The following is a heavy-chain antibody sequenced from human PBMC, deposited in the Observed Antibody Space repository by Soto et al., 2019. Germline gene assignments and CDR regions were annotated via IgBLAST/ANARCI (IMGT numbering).Heavy chain of an antibody. D-gene: IGHD2-15*01. CDR1: GGSISSSSYY. CDR2: IYYSGST. Sequence: SETLSLTCTVSGGSISSSSYYWGWIRQPPGKGLEWIGSIYYSGSTYYNPSLKSRVTISVDTSKNQFSLKLSSVTAADTAVYYCARRHHSRYCSGGSCYSDAFDIWGQGTMVTVSS. J-gene: IGHJ3*02. V-gene: IGHV4-39*01. CDR3: ARRHHSRYCSGGSCYSDAFDI.